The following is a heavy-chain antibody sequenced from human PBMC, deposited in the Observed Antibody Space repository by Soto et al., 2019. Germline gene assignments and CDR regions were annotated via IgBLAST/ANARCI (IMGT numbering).Heavy chain of an antibody. J-gene: IGHJ6*02. CDR2: FDPEDGET. V-gene: IGHV1-24*01. CDR1: GYTLTELS. Sequence: QVQLVQSGAEVKKPGASVKVSCKVSGYTLTELSMHWVRQAPGKGLEWMGGFDPEDGETIYAQKFQGRVTMTEDTSRDTAYMELSSLRSDDTAVYYCATMVGQWLVRAPDWDYGMDVWGQGTTVTVSS. D-gene: IGHD6-19*01. CDR3: ATMVGQWLVRAPDWDYGMDV.